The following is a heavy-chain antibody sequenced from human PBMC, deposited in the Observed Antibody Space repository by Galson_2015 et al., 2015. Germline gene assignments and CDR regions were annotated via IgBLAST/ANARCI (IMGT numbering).Heavy chain of an antibody. CDR3: ARDLGYCTGGSYYPDY. V-gene: IGHV3-33*01. CDR2: IWYDGNNE. D-gene: IGHD2-8*02. Sequence: SLRLSCAASGFSFSTYGMHWVRQAPGKGLEWVAAIWYDGNNEYYADSVKGRFTISRDNSQNTLYLQMNRLRVEDTAVYFCARDLGYCTGGSYYPDYWGRGTLVTVSS. CDR1: GFSFSTYG. J-gene: IGHJ4*02.